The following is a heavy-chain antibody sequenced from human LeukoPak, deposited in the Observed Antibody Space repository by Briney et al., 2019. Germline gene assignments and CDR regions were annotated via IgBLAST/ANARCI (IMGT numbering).Heavy chain of an antibody. Sequence: SETLSLTCTVSGYSITSYYWNWIRQPPGKGLEWIGYIYYSGNTNCNPSLKSRVTISVDTSKNQFSLKLSSVTAADTAVYYCASLRWYLDWYFDLWGRGTLVTVSS. J-gene: IGHJ2*01. CDR3: ASLRWYLDWYFDL. CDR1: GYSITSYY. D-gene: IGHD4-23*01. CDR2: IYYSGNT. V-gene: IGHV4-59*01.